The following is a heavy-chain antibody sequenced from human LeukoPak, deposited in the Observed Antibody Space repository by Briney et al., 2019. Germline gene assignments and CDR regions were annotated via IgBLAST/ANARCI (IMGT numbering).Heavy chain of an antibody. CDR1: GYTFTSYG. J-gene: IGHJ4*02. Sequence: GASVKVSCKASGYTFTSYGICWVRQAPGQGLEWMGWIRAYNGNTNYAQKLQGRVTMTTDTSTSTAYMELRSLRADDTTVYYCSRAQTYYNGSRSYLSDYWCRGPVVTVTS. D-gene: IGHD3-10*01. CDR2: IRAYNGNT. V-gene: IGHV1-18*01. CDR3: SRAQTYYNGSRSYLSDY.